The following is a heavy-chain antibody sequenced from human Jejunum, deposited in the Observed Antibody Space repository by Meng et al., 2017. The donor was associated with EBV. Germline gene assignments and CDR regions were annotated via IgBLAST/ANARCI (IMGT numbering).Heavy chain of an antibody. D-gene: IGHD1-1*01. J-gene: IGHJ4*02. Sequence: VHLQQSGPGPVQPSQPLSPPCATAGVSGFGNSAAWNWIRQSPSRGLEWLGRTYYRSKWYNDYAQSVKSRLTINPDTSKNQFSLQLNSVTPEDTAVYFCARETTGGYYFDYWGQGTLVTVSS. CDR1: GVSGFGNSAA. V-gene: IGHV6-1*01. CDR2: TYYRSKWYN. CDR3: ARETTGGYYFDY.